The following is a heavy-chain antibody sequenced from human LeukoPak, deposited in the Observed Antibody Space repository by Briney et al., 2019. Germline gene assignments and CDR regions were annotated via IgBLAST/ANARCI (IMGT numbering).Heavy chain of an antibody. CDR2: IYTSGST. D-gene: IGHD6-13*01. V-gene: IGHV4-4*08. CDR3: TRHGETAAGTEYFYY. CDR1: GRSIGSYY. J-gene: IGHJ4*02. Sequence: PSETLSLTCTVAGRSIGSYYWRWIRHPPGKGLEWIGYIYTSGSTNYNPSLKSRVTISIDQSKNQFSPELSSVTAADTAVYYCTRHGETAAGTEYFYYWGQETLVTVSS.